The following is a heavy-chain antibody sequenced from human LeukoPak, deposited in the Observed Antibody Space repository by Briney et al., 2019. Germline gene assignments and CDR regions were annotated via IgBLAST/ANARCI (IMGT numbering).Heavy chain of an antibody. CDR1: GGSISSSNW. D-gene: IGHD5-24*01. CDR2: IYHSGST. J-gene: IGHJ6*03. V-gene: IGHV4-4*02. Sequence: SETLSLTCAVSGGSISSSNWWSWVRQPPGKGLEWVGEIYHSGSTNYNPSLKSRVTISVDTSKNQFSLKLSSVTAADTAVYYCARLSPPGWLQSYPWRYYYYMDVRGKGTTVTISS. CDR3: ARLSPPGWLQSYPWRYYYYMDV.